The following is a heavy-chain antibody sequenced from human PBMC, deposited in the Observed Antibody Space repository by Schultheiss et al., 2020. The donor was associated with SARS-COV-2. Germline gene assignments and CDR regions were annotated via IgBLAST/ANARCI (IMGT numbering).Heavy chain of an antibody. CDR2: IRSKAYGGTT. D-gene: IGHD4-11*01. Sequence: GESLKISCTASGFTFGDYAMSWVRQAPGKGLEWVGFIRSKAYGGTTEYAASVKGRFTISRDDSKSIAYLQMNSLKTEDTAVYYCTRPEYSNPVSWYFDLWGRGTLVTVSS. CDR1: GFTFGDYA. CDR3: TRPEYSNPVSWYFDL. J-gene: IGHJ2*01. V-gene: IGHV3-49*04.